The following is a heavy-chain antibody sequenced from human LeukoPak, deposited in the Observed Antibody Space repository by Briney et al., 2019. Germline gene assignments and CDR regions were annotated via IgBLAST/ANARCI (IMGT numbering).Heavy chain of an antibody. CDR3: AKHRPLWAY. D-gene: IGHD2-21*01. V-gene: IGHV3-7*02. Sequence: GGSPRLSCAASGFTFSSYWMSWVRQAPGKGLEWVANIKQDGSEKHYVDSVKGRFTISRDNAKNSLYLQMNSLRAEDTALYYCAKHRPLWAYWGQGTLVTVSS. J-gene: IGHJ4*02. CDR2: IKQDGSEK. CDR1: GFTFSSYW.